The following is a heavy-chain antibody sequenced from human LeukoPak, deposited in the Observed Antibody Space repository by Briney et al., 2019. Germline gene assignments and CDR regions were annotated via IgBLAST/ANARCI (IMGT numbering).Heavy chain of an antibody. Sequence: PGRSLRLSCAASGFTFSSYGMHWVRQAPGKGLGWVGVISYDGSNKYYADSVKGRFTISRDNSKNTLYLQMNSLRAEDTAVYYCARHGTVTHRFDYWGQGTLVTVSS. CDR1: GFTFSSYG. CDR3: ARHGTVTHRFDY. V-gene: IGHV3-30*03. CDR2: ISYDGSNK. J-gene: IGHJ4*02. D-gene: IGHD4-17*01.